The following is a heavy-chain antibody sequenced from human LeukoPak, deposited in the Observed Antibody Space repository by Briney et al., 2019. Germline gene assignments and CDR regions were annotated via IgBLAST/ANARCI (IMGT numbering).Heavy chain of an antibody. J-gene: IGHJ5*02. CDR3: ARALTTDHPGRWFDP. CDR1: GFIFSHYW. Sequence: GGSLRLSCAGSGFIFSHYWMSWLRQAPGKEPEWVANIKLFGDEQYYGDSVKGRFIISRDNAKNLLYLQMHSLRADDTTVYYCARALTTDHPGRWFDPWGQGTLVSVSS. D-gene: IGHD4-17*01. CDR2: IKLFGDEQ. V-gene: IGHV3-7*01.